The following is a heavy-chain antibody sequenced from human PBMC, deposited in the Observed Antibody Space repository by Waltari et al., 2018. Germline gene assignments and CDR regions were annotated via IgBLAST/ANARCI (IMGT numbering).Heavy chain of an antibody. V-gene: IGHV1-69-2*01. Sequence: EVQLVQSGDEVKKSGPTVKKYCKVAGYTFTTDYMHWVQQAPGKGLEWMGLVDPEDGETIYAEKFQGRVTITADTSTDTAYMELSSLRSEDTAVYYCATVRSGSYYEAFAIWGQGTMVTVSS. D-gene: IGHD1-26*01. CDR3: ATVRSGSYYEAFAI. J-gene: IGHJ3*02. CDR2: VDPEDGET. CDR1: GYTFTTDY.